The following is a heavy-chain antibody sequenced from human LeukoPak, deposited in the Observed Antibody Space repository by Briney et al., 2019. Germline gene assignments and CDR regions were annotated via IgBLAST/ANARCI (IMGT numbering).Heavy chain of an antibody. CDR2: ISTGSSTI. CDR1: GFTFSSYS. V-gene: IGHV3-48*02. CDR3: ARLPLSYCGGDCYFG. J-gene: IGHJ4*02. D-gene: IGHD2-21*01. Sequence: GGFLRLSCAASGFTFSSYSMNWVRQAPGKGLEWVSYISTGSSTIYYADSVKGRFTTSRDNAKNSLYLQMNSLRDEDTAVYYCARLPLSYCGGDCYFGWGQGTLVTVSS.